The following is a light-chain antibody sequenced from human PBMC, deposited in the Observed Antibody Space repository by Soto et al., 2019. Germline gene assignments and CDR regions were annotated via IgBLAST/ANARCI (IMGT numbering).Light chain of an antibody. Sequence: EIVLTQSPGTLSLSPGERATLSCRASQSINSRYLAWYQQKPGQAPRLLIYGASSRATGIPDRFSGSGSGTDFTLIISRLEPEDFAVYYCQQFGSSPGFTFGPGTIVDIK. V-gene: IGKV3-20*01. J-gene: IGKJ3*01. CDR2: GAS. CDR1: QSINSRY. CDR3: QQFGSSPGFT.